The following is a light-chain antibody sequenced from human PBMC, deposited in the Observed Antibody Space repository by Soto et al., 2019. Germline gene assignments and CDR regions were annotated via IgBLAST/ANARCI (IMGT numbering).Light chain of an antibody. CDR1: QSISSSY. V-gene: IGKV3-20*01. Sequence: EIVLTQSPGTLSLSPGERATLSCRASQSISSSYLAWYQQKPGQAPRLLIYGASSRATGIPDRFSGSGSGTDFTLTISRREHEDFAVYYCQQYDNSPSYTFGQGTKLEIK. CDR2: GAS. CDR3: QQYDNSPSYT. J-gene: IGKJ2*01.